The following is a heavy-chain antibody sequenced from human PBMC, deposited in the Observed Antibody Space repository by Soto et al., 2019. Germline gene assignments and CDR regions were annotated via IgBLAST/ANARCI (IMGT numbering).Heavy chain of an antibody. CDR1: GFAVSSKY. Sequence: EVQLVESGGGLIQPGGSLRLSCAASGFAVSSKYMTWVRQAPGKGLEWVSVIYGGGTTYYADSVKGRFTISSDPSKNTWYLQMNRLRAEDTAVYYCVQTTGWPGFDFWGQGTLVTGSS. CDR2: IYGGGTT. J-gene: IGHJ4*02. V-gene: IGHV3-53*01. D-gene: IGHD6-19*01. CDR3: VQTTGWPGFDF.